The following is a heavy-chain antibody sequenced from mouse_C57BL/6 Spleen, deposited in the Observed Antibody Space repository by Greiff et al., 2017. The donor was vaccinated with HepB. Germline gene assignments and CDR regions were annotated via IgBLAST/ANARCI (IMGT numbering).Heavy chain of an antibody. Sequence: EVQLVESGGGLVKPGGSLKLSCAASGFTLSDYGMHWVRQAPEKGLEWVAYISSGSSTIYYADTVKGRFTISRDNAKNTLFLQMTSLRSEDTAMYYCARGLPFAYWGQGTLVTVSA. V-gene: IGHV5-17*01. CDR3: ARGLPFAY. J-gene: IGHJ3*01. CDR2: ISSGSSTI. CDR1: GFTLSDYG.